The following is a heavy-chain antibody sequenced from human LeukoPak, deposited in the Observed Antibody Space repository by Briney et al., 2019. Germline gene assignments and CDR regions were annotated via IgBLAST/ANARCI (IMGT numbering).Heavy chain of an antibody. Sequence: SETLSLTCTVSGGSISSSSYYWGWIRQPPGKGLEWIGSIYYSGSTYYNPSLKRRVTISVDTSKNQFSLKLSSVTAADTAVYYCARRARISIAVAGYFDYWGQGTLVTVSS. J-gene: IGHJ4*02. V-gene: IGHV4-39*01. CDR1: GGSISSSSYY. D-gene: IGHD6-19*01. CDR2: IYYSGST. CDR3: ARRARISIAVAGYFDY.